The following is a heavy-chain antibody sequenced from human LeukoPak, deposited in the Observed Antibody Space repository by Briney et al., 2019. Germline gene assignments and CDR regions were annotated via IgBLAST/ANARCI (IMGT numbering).Heavy chain of an antibody. CDR2: ITPDGSAT. J-gene: IGHJ4*02. CDR3: TRSGYYNGYDY. Sequence: GGSLRLSCVASGFTFSGHWMHWVRQVPGKGLVAVSRITPDGSATTYADSVKGLFTISRDNAKNTLYLEMNSLTAEDTALYYCTRSGYYNGYDYWGQGTLVTVSS. D-gene: IGHD3-10*01. V-gene: IGHV3-74*03. CDR1: GFTFSGHW.